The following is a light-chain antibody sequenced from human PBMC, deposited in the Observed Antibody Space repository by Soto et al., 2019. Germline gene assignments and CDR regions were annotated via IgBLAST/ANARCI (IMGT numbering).Light chain of an antibody. J-gene: IGKJ2*01. CDR2: GAS. CDR1: QSVRSSY. CDR3: QQYGSSPPTYT. V-gene: IGKV3-20*01. Sequence: EIVLTQSPGTLSLSPGERATLSCRASQSVRSSYLAWYQQKPGQAPRLLIYGASSRATGIPDRFSGSGSGTDFTLTISSLEPGDFAVYYCQQYGSSPPTYTFGQGTKLEIK.